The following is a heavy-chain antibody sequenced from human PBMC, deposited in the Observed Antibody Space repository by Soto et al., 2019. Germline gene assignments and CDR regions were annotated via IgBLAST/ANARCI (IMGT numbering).Heavy chain of an antibody. CDR2: IYYSGST. CDR1: GGSISSYY. CDR3: ARQYDSSGPYQDWLDP. Sequence: PSETLSLTCTVSGGSISSYYWSWIRQPPGKGLEWIGYIYYSGSTNYNPSLKSRVTISVDTSKNQFSLKLSSVTAADTAVYYCARQYDSSGPYQDWLDPSGEGTLVTVYS. J-gene: IGHJ5*02. V-gene: IGHV4-59*01. D-gene: IGHD3-22*01.